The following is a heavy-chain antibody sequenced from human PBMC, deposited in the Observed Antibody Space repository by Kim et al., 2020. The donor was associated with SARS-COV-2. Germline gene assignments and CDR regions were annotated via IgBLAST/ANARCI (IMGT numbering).Heavy chain of an antibody. D-gene: IGHD6-13*01. J-gene: IGHJ5*02. CDR1: GGSFSGYY. Sequence: SETLSLTCAVYGGSFSGYYWSWIRQPPGKGLEWIGEINHSGSTNYNPSPKSRVTISVDTSKNQISLKLSSVTAADTAVYYCARGQYSSSWYGVRGWFDPWGQGTLVTVSS. CDR2: INHSGST. CDR3: ARGQYSSSWYGVRGWFDP. V-gene: IGHV4-34*01.